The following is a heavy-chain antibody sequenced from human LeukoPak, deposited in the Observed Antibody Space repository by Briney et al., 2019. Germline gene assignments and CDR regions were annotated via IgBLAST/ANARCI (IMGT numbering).Heavy chain of an antibody. CDR3: ARLDYGRMAFDI. D-gene: IGHD4/OR15-4a*01. CDR2: IGTAGDT. J-gene: IGHJ3*02. CDR1: GFTFSSCA. Sequence: GGSLRLSCAASGFTFSSCALSWVRQAPGKGLEWVSAIGTAGDTYYPGSVKGRFTISRENAKNSLYLQMNSLRAGDTAVYYCARLDYGRMAFDIWGQGTMVTVSS. V-gene: IGHV3-13*01.